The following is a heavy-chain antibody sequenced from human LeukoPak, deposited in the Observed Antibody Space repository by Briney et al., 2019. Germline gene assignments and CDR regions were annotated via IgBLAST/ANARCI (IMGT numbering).Heavy chain of an antibody. J-gene: IGHJ4*02. CDR2: ITYDGYYK. CDR1: GFTFSSYG. CDR3: ARTRHEVPFDN. Sequence: PGRSLRLSCAASGFTFSSYGMHWVRQAPGKGLEWVAVITYDGYYKYYADSVKGRFTISSDNSKNTLFLQMNSLRAEDTAVYYCARTRHEVPFDNWGQGALVTVSS. V-gene: IGHV3-30*03.